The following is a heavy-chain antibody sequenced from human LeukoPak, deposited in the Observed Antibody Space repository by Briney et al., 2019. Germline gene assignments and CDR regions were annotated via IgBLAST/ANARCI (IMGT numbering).Heavy chain of an antibody. V-gene: IGHV3-15*01. Sequence: GGSLRLSCAASGFTFSNAWMSWVRQAPGKGLEWVGRIKNNTSGGTTDYAALVKGRFIISRDDSKNTQYLQMNSLKIEDTAVYYCTTVGYSGGFGYWGQGTLVTVSP. CDR1: GFTFSNAW. J-gene: IGHJ4*02. CDR3: TTVGYSGGFGY. CDR2: IKNNTSGGTT. D-gene: IGHD3-16*01.